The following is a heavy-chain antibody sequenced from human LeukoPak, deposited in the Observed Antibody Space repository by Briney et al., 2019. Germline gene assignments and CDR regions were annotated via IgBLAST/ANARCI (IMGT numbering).Heavy chain of an antibody. CDR2: ISGSGGST. Sequence: GGSLRLSCAASGFTFSSYAMSWVRQAPGKGLEWVSAISGSGGSTYYAGSVKGRFTISRDNSKNTLYLQMNSLRAEDTAVYYCAEDLLVATITGSMDVWGQGTTVTVSS. CDR3: AEDLLVATITGSMDV. V-gene: IGHV3-23*01. CDR1: GFTFSSYA. J-gene: IGHJ6*02. D-gene: IGHD5-12*01.